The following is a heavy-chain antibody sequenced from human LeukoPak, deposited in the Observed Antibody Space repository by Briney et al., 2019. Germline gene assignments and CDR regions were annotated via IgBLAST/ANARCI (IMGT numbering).Heavy chain of an antibody. CDR3: ARGYSSSWHSFDY. D-gene: IGHD6-13*01. CDR1: GGSFSGYY. CDR2: INHSGST. V-gene: IGHV4-34*01. J-gene: IGHJ4*02. Sequence: SETLSLTCAVYGGSFSGYYWSWIRQPPGKGLEWIGEINHSGSTNYNPSLKSRVTISVDTSKNQFSLKLSSVTAADTAVYYCARGYSSSWHSFDYWGQGTLVTVSS.